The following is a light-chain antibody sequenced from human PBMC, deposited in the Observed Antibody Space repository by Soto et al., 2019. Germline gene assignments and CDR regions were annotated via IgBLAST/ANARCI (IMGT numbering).Light chain of an antibody. J-gene: IGKJ2*01. Sequence: DIEMTQSPSTLSASVGDRVSITCRASQSISSWLAWYQQKPGKAPKLLIYDASSLESGVPSRLSGSGSGTQFTLSISSLQPDDFATYYCQQCDSYPYTFGQGTNLEIK. CDR2: DAS. V-gene: IGKV1-5*01. CDR3: QQCDSYPYT. CDR1: QSISSW.